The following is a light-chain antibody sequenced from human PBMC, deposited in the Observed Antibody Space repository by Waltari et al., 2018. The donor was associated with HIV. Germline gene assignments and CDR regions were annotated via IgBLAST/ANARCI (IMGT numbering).Light chain of an antibody. CDR3: AAWDDSLDGPV. V-gene: IGLV1-44*01. CDR1: SSNIGRHA. J-gene: IGLJ2*01. Sequence: QPVLTQPPSASGTPGQRVIISCSGSSSNIGRHAVSWYQHLPGVTPTLLIFGNEQRSSGVPDRFAGSKSATSASLAISGLRSVDEAEYSCAAWDDSLDGPVFGGGTKLTVL. CDR2: GNE.